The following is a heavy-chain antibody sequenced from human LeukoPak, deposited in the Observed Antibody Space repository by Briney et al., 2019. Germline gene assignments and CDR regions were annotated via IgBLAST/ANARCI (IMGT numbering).Heavy chain of an antibody. V-gene: IGHV4-4*07. Sequence: SETLSLTCTVSGGSISSYYWSWIRQPAGKGLEWIGRIYTSGSTNYNPSLKSRVTMSVDTSKNQFSLKLSSVTAADTAVYYCARGYCSSTSCYTITIFGVDPQAFDIWGQGTMVTVSS. CDR3: ARGYCSSTSCYTITIFGVDPQAFDI. J-gene: IGHJ3*02. D-gene: IGHD2-2*02. CDR1: GGSISSYY. CDR2: IYTSGST.